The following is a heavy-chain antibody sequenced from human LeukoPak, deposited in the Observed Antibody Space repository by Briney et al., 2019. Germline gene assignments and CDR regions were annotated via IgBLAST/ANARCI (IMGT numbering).Heavy chain of an antibody. CDR2: MSPSGTT. CDR1: GDSVSSGNYY. CDR3: ARDLGYCSGGSCDY. D-gene: IGHD2-15*01. Sequence: SGTLSLTCTVSGDSVSSGNYYLTWIRQPPGKRLDWITYMSPSGTTKYNPSLKSRVTISVDTSKNQFSLKLSSVTAADTAVYYCARDLGYCSGGSCDYWGQGTLVTVSS. V-gene: IGHV4-61*01. J-gene: IGHJ4*02.